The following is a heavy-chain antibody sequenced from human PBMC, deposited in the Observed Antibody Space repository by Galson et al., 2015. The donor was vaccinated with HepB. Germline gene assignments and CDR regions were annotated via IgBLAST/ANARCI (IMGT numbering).Heavy chain of an antibody. CDR1: GASISSSLYY. CDR2: IYYTGNT. Sequence: LSLTCTVSGASISSSLYYWVWIRQPPEKGLEWIGSIYYTGNTYYKSSLKSRVTISADMSKNQFSLKVNPVTAADTAVYYCARAAGDSSTYANDYWGQGTLVTVSS. CDR3: ARAAGDSSTYANDY. V-gene: IGHV4-39*07. D-gene: IGHD5-18*01. J-gene: IGHJ4*02.